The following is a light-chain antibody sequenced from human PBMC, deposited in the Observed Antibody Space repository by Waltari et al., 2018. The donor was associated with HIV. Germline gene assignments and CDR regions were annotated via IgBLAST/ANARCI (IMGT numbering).Light chain of an antibody. CDR1: INASGNYSP. CDR2: DVT. Sequence: QSALTQPASVSGAPGQSITASCTGPINASGNYSPVSWYQLTPCTAPQIISFDVTVRPPGVSDRFSGSQSGNTASLTISGLQAEDEADYYCVSYLGRNALVFGAGTKVAVL. V-gene: IGLV2-14*03. CDR3: VSYLGRNALV. J-gene: IGLJ1*01.